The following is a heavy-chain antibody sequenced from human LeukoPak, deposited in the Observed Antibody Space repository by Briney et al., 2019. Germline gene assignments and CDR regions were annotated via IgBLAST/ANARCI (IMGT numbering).Heavy chain of an antibody. CDR2: IYYSGST. Sequence: SETLSLTCTVPGGSLSSYYWSWIRQPPGKGLEWIGYIYYSGSTNYNPSLKSRVTISVDTSKNQFSLKLSSVTAADTAMYYCATAAAGTGWFDPWGQGTLVTVSS. D-gene: IGHD6-13*01. CDR3: ATAAAGTGWFDP. CDR1: GGSLSSYY. J-gene: IGHJ5*02. V-gene: IGHV4-59*01.